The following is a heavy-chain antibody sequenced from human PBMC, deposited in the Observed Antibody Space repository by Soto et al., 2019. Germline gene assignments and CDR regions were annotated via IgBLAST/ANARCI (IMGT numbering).Heavy chain of an antibody. V-gene: IGHV1-69*01. D-gene: IGHD5-18*01. Sequence: QVHLVQSGAEVKKPGSSVKVSCKTSGGSFSKYSISWLRQAPGQGLEWMGGIIPISVTTHYAQRFQGRVTIAADDLTTTSYMEVSSLKFEDTAVYYCAAARWIQLWNADFWGQGTRVTVSS. J-gene: IGHJ4*02. CDR1: GGSFSKYS. CDR3: AAARWIQLWNADF. CDR2: IIPISVTT.